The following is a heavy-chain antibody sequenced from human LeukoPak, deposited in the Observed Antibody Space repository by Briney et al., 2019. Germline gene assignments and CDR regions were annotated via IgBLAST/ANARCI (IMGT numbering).Heavy chain of an antibody. V-gene: IGHV3-48*01. J-gene: IGHJ4*02. CDR3: ARRRQLAEKAFDY. CDR1: GFTFSSYS. D-gene: IGHD6-6*01. Sequence: GGSLRLSCAASGFTFSSYSMNWVRQAPGKGLEWVSYISSSSTIYYADSVKGRFTISRDNAKNSLYLQMNSLRAEDTAVYYCARRRQLAEKAFDYWGQGTLVTVSS. CDR2: ISSSSTI.